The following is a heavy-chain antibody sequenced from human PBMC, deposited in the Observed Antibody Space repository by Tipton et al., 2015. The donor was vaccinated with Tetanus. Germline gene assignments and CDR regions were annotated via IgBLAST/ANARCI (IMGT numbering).Heavy chain of an antibody. CDR2: TYGDGST. CDR3: ARDYPDFDY. Sequence: QLVQSGAEMKKPGSSVKVSCKASGGTFTNYALSWVRQAPGKGLEWVSLTYGDGSTYYADSVKGRFTISRDNSKNTLYLQMSNLRAEDTAVYYCARDYPDFDYWGQGTLVTVSS. J-gene: IGHJ4*02. CDR1: GGTFTNYA. D-gene: IGHD3-16*02. V-gene: IGHV3-53*01.